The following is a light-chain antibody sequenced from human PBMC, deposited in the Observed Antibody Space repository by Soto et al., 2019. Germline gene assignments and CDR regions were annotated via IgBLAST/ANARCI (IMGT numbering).Light chain of an antibody. CDR3: HQYYSSPPGLT. V-gene: IGKV4-1*01. Sequence: DIEMNQSPDSLAVSMGERATINCKSSQSLLFSSNNKNYLAWYQQKAGQPPKLLIYWASTRAFGVPDRFSGSGSGTDFTLTISSLQAEDVAVYYCHQYYSSPPGLTFGGGTKVEIK. J-gene: IGKJ4*01. CDR1: QSLLFSSNNKNY. CDR2: WAS.